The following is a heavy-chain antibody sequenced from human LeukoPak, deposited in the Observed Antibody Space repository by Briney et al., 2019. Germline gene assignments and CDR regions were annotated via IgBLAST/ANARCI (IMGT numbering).Heavy chain of an antibody. V-gene: IGHV1-2*04. J-gene: IGHJ4*02. CDR3: ARSQLYEFDY. CDR2: INPNSGGT. CDR1: GYTFTSYA. D-gene: IGHD1-1*01. Sequence: GASVKVSCKASGYTFTSYAMNWVRQAPGQGLDWMGWINPNSGGTNYAQKFQGWVTMTRDTSISTAYMELSRLRSDDTAVYYCARSQLYEFDYWGQGTLVTVSS.